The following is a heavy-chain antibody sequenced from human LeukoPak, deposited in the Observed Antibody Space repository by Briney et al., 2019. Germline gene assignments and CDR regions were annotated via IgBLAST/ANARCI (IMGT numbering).Heavy chain of an antibody. CDR1: GDSVSSNSVT. CDR3: ARRLTQYDCFDP. V-gene: IGHV6-1*01. J-gene: IGHJ5*02. CDR2: TYYRSTWYN. D-gene: IGHD2-2*01. Sequence: SQTLSLTCAISGDSVSSNSVTWNWIRQSPSRGLEWLGRTYYRSTWYNDYAVSVRGRITVNPDTSKNQFSLHLNSVTPEDTAVYYCARRLTQYDCFDPWGQGILVTDSS.